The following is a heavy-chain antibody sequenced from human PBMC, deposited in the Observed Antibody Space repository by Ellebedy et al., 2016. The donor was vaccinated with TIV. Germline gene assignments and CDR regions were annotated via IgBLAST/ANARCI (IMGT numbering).Heavy chain of an antibody. CDR2: MNPNSGNT. J-gene: IGHJ6*02. CDR3: ARTVTTVTTWGYYYGMDV. CDR1: GYTFTSYD. V-gene: IGHV1-8*01. Sequence: ASVKVSXKASGYTFTSYDINWVRQATGQGLEWMGWMNPNSGNTGYAQKFQGRVTMTRNTSISTAYMELSSLRSEDTAVYYCARTVTTVTTWGYYYGMDVWGQGTTVTVSS. D-gene: IGHD4-17*01.